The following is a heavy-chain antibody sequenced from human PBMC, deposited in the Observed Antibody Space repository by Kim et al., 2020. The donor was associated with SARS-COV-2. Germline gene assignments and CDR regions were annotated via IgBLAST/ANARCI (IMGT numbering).Heavy chain of an antibody. Sequence: SVKGRFTIPRDNAKNTLYLQMNSLRAEDTAVYYCARVPRYIAARPYWFDHWGQGTLVTVSS. V-gene: IGHV3-74*01. CDR3: ARVPRYIAARPYWFDH. D-gene: IGHD6-6*01. J-gene: IGHJ5*02.